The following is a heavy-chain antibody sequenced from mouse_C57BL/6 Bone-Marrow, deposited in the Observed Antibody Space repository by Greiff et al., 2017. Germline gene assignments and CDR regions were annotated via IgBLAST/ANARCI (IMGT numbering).Heavy chain of an antibody. CDR3: ARNYGSSYVGAMDY. J-gene: IGHJ4*01. CDR1: GFTFSDYG. V-gene: IGHV5-17*01. D-gene: IGHD1-1*01. CDR2: ISSGSSTI. Sequence: EVKLVESGGGLVKPGGSLKLSCAASGFTFSDYGMHWVRQAPEKGLEWVAYISSGSSTIYYADTVKGRFTISRDNAKNTLFLQMSSLRSEDTAMYYCARNYGSSYVGAMDYWGKGTSVTVSS.